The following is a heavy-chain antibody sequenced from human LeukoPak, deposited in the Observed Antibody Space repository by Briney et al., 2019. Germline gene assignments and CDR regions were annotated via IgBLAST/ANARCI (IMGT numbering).Heavy chain of an antibody. J-gene: IGHJ3*01. D-gene: IGHD2-2*01. Sequence: PGGSLRLSCVVSGLSFNKDVMSWFRQAPGKGLEWVSSVSPGGVSPNHADSVKGRFTVSRDDSPNTLYLQMNSLRVDDTAVYYCAKRIDIAVVPEAATHQAFDVWGQGTMVTVSS. V-gene: IGHV3-23*01. CDR3: AKRIDIAVVPEAATHQAFDV. CDR2: VSPGGVSP. CDR1: GLSFNKDV.